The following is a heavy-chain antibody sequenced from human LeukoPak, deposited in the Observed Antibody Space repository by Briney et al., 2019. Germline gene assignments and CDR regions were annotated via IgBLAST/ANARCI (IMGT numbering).Heavy chain of an antibody. CDR2: IYYSGST. V-gene: IGHV4-59*01. J-gene: IGHJ5*02. Sequence: SETLSLTCTVSGGSISSYYWSWIRQPPGKGLEWIGYIYYSGSTNYNPSLKSRVTISVDTSKNQFSLKLSSVTAADTAVYYCVGGYGSAPYNWFDPWGRGTLVTVSS. CDR1: GGSISSYY. D-gene: IGHD3-10*01. CDR3: VGGYGSAPYNWFDP.